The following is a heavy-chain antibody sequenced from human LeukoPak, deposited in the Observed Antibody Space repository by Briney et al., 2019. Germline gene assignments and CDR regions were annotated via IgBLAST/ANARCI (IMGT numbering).Heavy chain of an antibody. V-gene: IGHV1-46*01. CDR1: GYTFTSYG. CDR3: ARRDCVGDCYSNWFDP. CDR2: INPRGGST. J-gene: IGHJ5*02. Sequence: ASVKVSCKASGYTFTSYGISWVRQAPGQGLEWMGIINPRGGSTGYAQKFHGRITMTTDMSTRTVYMELSSLESEDTAVYYCARRDCVGDCYSNWFDPWGQGTLVTVSS. D-gene: IGHD2-21*02.